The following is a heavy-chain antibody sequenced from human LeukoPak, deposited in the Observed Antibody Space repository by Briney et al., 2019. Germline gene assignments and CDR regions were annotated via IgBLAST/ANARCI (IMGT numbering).Heavy chain of an antibody. Sequence: ASVKVSCKASGYTFNHYFLHWVRQAPGQGLEWMGWINPKSGGTNYVRKFQGRVTMTWDTSITTANMELNRPETDDMGMYYCARGYEYGWFDPWGQGTLVIVSS. V-gene: IGHV1-2*02. D-gene: IGHD4/OR15-4a*01. J-gene: IGHJ5*02. CDR3: ARGYEYGWFDP. CDR1: GYTFNHYF. CDR2: INPKSGGT.